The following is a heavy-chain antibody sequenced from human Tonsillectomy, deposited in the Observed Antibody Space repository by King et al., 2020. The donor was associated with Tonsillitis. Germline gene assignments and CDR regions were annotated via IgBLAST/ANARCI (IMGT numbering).Heavy chain of an antibody. V-gene: IGHV4-39*01. CDR3: ASGNLLKRLIMVIPTAPDY. CDR1: GGSISSSSYY. Sequence: VQLQESGPGLVKPSETLSLTCTVSGGSISSSSYYWGWIRQPPGKGLEWIGNIYYSGSTYYNPSLKSRITISVDTSKNQFSLKLSSVTAADTPVYYCASGNLLKRLIMVIPTAPDYWGQGTLVTVSS. J-gene: IGHJ4*02. D-gene: IGHD2-2*01. CDR2: IYYSGST.